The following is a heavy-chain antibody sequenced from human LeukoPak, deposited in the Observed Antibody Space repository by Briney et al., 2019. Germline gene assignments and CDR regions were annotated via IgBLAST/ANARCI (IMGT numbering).Heavy chain of an antibody. CDR3: ARDLDGYMTNIDY. Sequence: GGSLRLSCAASGFTSDDYAMSWVRQAPGKGLEWVSGISWNSGSIGYADSVKGRFTISRDNSKNTLYLQMSSLRPEDTAIYYCARDLDGYMTNIDYWGQGTLVTVSS. CDR2: ISWNSGSI. CDR1: GFTSDDYA. V-gene: IGHV3-9*02. D-gene: IGHD5-24*01. J-gene: IGHJ4*02.